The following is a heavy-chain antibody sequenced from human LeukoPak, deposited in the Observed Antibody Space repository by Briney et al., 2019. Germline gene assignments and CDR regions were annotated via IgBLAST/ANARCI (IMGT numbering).Heavy chain of an antibody. V-gene: IGHV4-61*01. Sequence: SETLSLTCTVSGGSVSSGSYYWSWIRQPPGKGLEWIGYIYYSGRTNYNPSLKSRVTISVDTSKNQFSLKLSSVTAADTAVYYCARVYSGYDIDYWGQGTLVTVSS. CDR3: ARVYSGYDIDY. D-gene: IGHD5-12*01. CDR1: GGSVSSGSYY. J-gene: IGHJ4*02. CDR2: IYYSGRT.